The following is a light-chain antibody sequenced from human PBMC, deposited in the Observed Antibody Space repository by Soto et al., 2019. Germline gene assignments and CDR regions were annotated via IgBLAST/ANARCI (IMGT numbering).Light chain of an antibody. CDR3: RSYTRTKTLL. Sequence: QSALTQPASVSGSPGQSITISCTGTSSDVGGYNYVSWYQQHSGKAPKLMIYEVTNRPSGVSNRFSGSKSGNTASLTISGLQAEDEAEYSCRSYTRTKTLLFGGGTKLTVL. CDR1: SSDVGGYNY. V-gene: IGLV2-14*01. J-gene: IGLJ2*01. CDR2: EVT.